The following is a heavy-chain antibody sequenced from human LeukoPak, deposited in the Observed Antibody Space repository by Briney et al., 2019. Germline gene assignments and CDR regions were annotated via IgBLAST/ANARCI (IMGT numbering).Heavy chain of an antibody. CDR1: GDSVSSRTYY. Sequence: SETLSLTCTVSGDSVSSRTYYWSWIRQPPGKGLEWIGYIYYSGSTNYNPSLKSRVTISVDTSKNQFSLKLSSVTAADTAVYYCARRDGGLFDYWGQGTLVTVSS. CDR2: IYYSGST. CDR3: ARRDGGLFDY. D-gene: IGHD3-16*01. J-gene: IGHJ4*02. V-gene: IGHV4-61*01.